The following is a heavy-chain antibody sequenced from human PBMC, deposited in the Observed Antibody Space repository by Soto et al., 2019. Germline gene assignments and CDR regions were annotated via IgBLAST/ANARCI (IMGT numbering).Heavy chain of an antibody. CDR1: GFTFSSYG. J-gene: IGHJ6*02. CDR2: ISYDGSNK. Sequence: QVQLVESGGDVVQPGRSLRLSCAASGFTFSSYGMHWVRQAPGKGLEWVAVISYDGSNKYYADSVKGRFTISRDNSKNTLYLQMNSLRAEDTAVYYFAKGSDSSGYYYPSLGMDVWGQGTTVTVSS. V-gene: IGHV3-30*18. CDR3: AKGSDSSGYYYPSLGMDV. D-gene: IGHD3-22*01.